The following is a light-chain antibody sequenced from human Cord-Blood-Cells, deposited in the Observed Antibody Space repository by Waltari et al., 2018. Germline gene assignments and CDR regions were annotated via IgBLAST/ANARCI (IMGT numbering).Light chain of an antibody. J-gene: IGKJ1*01. CDR3: QQYNSYWT. CDR2: DAS. V-gene: IGKV1-5*01. CDR1: QSISSW. Sequence: DIQMTQSPSTLSASVGDRVPITCRASQSISSWLAWYPQRTGKAPKLLIYDASSLESGVPSRFSGSGSGTEFTLTISSLQPDDFATYYCQQYNSYWTFGQGTKVEIK.